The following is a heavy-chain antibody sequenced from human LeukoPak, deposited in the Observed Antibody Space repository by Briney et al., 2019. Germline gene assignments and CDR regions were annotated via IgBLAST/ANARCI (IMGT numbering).Heavy chain of an antibody. V-gene: IGHV4-30-4*08. CDR1: GGSISSGDYY. CDR3: ARKTTLHMVRGVIDAFDI. D-gene: IGHD3-10*01. J-gene: IGHJ3*02. CDR2: IYYSGST. Sequence: PSQTLSLTCTVSGGSISSGDYYWSWIRQPPGKGLEWIVYIYYSGSTYYNPSLKSRVTISVDTSKNQFSLKLSSVTAADTAVYYCARKTTLHMVRGVIDAFDIWGQGTMVTVSS.